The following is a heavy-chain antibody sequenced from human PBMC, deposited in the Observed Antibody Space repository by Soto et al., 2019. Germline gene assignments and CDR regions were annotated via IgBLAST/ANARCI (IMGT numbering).Heavy chain of an antibody. CDR3: ARASGYSYPPAYAMAV. V-gene: IGHV4-31*03. D-gene: IGHD5-18*01. CDR2: IHHSGKT. Sequence: QVQLQESGPGLVKPSQTLSLNCTVSGASITPIGDFWTWIRQSPAKGLEWIGYIHHSGKTYYNPSLKSRVTISVDTSKSQVSLKLSSVTAADTAVYYCARASGYSYPPAYAMAVWGQGATVTVSS. CDR1: GASITPIGDF. J-gene: IGHJ6*02.